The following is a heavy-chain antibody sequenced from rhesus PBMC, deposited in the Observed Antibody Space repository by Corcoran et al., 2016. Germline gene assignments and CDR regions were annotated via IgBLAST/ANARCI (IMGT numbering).Heavy chain of an antibody. CDR3: ARDRVGTVTTKGYFEF. CDR1: GGSVSSSNW. Sequence: QVQLQESGPGLVKPSETLSLTCAVSGGSVSSSNWWSWIRQPPGKGLEWIGYISGSSGSTYYNPSLKSRVTISTETSKNQFYLKLSSVTAADTAVYYCARDRVGTVTTKGYFEFWGQGALVTVSA. V-gene: IGHV4-65*01. J-gene: IGHJ1*01. D-gene: IGHD4-23*01. CDR2: ISGSSGST.